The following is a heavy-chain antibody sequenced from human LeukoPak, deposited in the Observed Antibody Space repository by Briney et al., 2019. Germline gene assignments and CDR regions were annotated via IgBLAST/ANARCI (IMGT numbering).Heavy chain of an antibody. CDR2: IWYDGSNK. J-gene: IGHJ4*02. CDR3: AGDYGDRSIV. V-gene: IGHV3-33*01. Sequence: PGRSLRLSCAASGFTSSSYGMHWVRQAPGKGLEWVAVIWYDGSNKYYADSVKGRFTISRDNSKNTLYLQMNSLRAEDTAVYYCAGDYGDRSIVWGQGTLVTVSS. CDR1: GFTSSSYG. D-gene: IGHD4-17*01.